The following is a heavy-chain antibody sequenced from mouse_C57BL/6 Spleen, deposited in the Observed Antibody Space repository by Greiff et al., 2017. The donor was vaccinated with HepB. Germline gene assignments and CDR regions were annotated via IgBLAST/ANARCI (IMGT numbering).Heavy chain of an antibody. V-gene: IGHV2-2*01. Sequence: VQLQQSGPGLVQPSQSLSITCTVSGFSLTSYGVHWVRQSPGKGLEWLGVIWSGGSTDYNAAFISRLSISKDNSKSQVFFKMNSLQADDTAIYYCATDEAWFAYWGQGTLVTVSA. CDR1: GFSLTSYG. J-gene: IGHJ3*01. CDR3: ATDEAWFAY. CDR2: IWSGGST.